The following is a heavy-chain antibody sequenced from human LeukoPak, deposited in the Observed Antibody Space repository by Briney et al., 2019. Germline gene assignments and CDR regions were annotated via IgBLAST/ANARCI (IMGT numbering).Heavy chain of an antibody. V-gene: IGHV4-59*12. CDR1: GGSISSYY. D-gene: IGHD6-19*01. CDR2: IYYSGST. CDR3: ARLSAERWLARYNWFDP. Sequence: SETLTLTCTVSGGSISSYYRSWIRQPPGKGLEWIAYIYYSGSTNYNDSLKSRVTISVDTAKNQVYLQLNTVTTADTAVYYCARLSAERWLARYNWFDPWGQGTLVTVSS. J-gene: IGHJ5*02.